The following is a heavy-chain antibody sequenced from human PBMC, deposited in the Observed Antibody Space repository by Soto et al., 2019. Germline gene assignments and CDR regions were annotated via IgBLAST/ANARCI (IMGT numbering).Heavy chain of an antibody. CDR2: IYSAGNT. CDR3: SRDFVVGGPTINYYYGMDV. V-gene: IGHV3-66*01. J-gene: IGHJ6*02. CDR1: GFTVSSNY. Sequence: GGSLRLSCAASGFTVSSNYMSWVRQAPGKGLEWISIIYSAGNTYYADSVKGRFTISRDNSKNTLYLQMNSLGAEDTAVYFCSRDFVVGGPTINYYYGMDVWGQGTTVTVSS. D-gene: IGHD1-26*01.